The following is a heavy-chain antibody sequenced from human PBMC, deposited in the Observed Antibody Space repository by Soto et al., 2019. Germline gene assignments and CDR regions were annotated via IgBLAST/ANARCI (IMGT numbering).Heavy chain of an antibody. J-gene: IGHJ4*03. V-gene: IGHV3-49*05. CDR3: TRVGVALSLALF. CDR1: GFTFGDYA. D-gene: IGHD2-8*01. Sequence: EVQLVESGGGLVKPGRSLRLSCTASGFTFGDYAMSWFRQAPGKGLEWVAFIRSKPYGGTAEYAPSVKGSFTISRDDSQGIAYLQMSSLNTEDTAVYYCTRVGVALSLALFWGQGTLVNVSP. CDR2: IRSKPYGGTA.